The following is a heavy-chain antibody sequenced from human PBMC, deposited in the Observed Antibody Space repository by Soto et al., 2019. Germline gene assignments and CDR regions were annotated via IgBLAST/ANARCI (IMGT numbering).Heavy chain of an antibody. CDR3: VKEFPGQDNWFES. Sequence: GGSLRLSCAASGFTLSTYDMHWVRQATGKGLEWVAGLSYAGDTYYPGSVKGRFTVSRESAKNSLYLQMNSLTAGDTASYFCVKEFPGQDNWFESWGPGTLVTVSS. CDR2: LSYAGDT. D-gene: IGHD3-10*01. J-gene: IGHJ5*01. V-gene: IGHV3-13*01. CDR1: GFTLSTYD.